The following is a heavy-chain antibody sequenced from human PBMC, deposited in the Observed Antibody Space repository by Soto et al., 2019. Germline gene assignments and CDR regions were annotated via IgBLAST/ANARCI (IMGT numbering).Heavy chain of an antibody. Sequence: PSETLSLTCTVSGGSISSSSYYWGWIRQPPGKGLEWIGFIYYTGSTYCSPSLRSRCSMSLDTSENQFSLKLSSVTAADTAVYYCARSGRPLTEFHSWGQGILVTVSS. CDR2: IYYTGST. CDR3: ARSGRPLTEFHS. CDR1: GGSISSSSYY. J-gene: IGHJ4*02. V-gene: IGHV4-31*03. D-gene: IGHD6-25*01.